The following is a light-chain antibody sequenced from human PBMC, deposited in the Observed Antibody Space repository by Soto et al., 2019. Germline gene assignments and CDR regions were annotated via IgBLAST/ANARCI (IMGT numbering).Light chain of an antibody. CDR3: AAWDDSLNGWV. CDR2: TNN. Sequence: QSVLTQPPSASGTPGQRVTISCSGSRSNIGSNTVNWYHHLPGTAPKLLIYTNNQRPSGVPDRFSASKSGTSASLAISGLQSEDEADYYCAAWDDSLNGWVFGGGTKLTVL. CDR1: RSNIGSNT. V-gene: IGLV1-44*01. J-gene: IGLJ3*02.